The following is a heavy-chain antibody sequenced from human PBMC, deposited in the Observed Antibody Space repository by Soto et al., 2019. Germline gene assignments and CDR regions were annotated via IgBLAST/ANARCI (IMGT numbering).Heavy chain of an antibody. CDR2: ISNNGINK. J-gene: IGHJ6*02. V-gene: IGHV3-30*03. CDR3: ARVIRADSTSANFYYYSGLDV. Sequence: QVQLVESGGGVVQPGRSLRLSCSASGFTFSTYGMHWVLQAPGKGLEWLAGISNNGINKYYADSVQGRFTISRDNSKDTRFLQMNSLRGEDTAIYYRARVIRADSTSANFYYYSGLDVWGQGTTVTVSS. CDR1: GFTFSTYG. D-gene: IGHD6-6*01.